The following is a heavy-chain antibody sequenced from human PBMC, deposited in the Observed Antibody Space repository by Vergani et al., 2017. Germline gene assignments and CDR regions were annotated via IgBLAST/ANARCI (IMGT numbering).Heavy chain of an antibody. D-gene: IGHD6-13*01. J-gene: IGHJ4*02. V-gene: IGHV3-30*04. Sequence: QVQLVESGGGVVQPGRSLRLSCAASGFTFSSYAMHWVRQAPGKGLEWVAALSYDGKNKYHADSVKGRFTISRDNSKNTLYLQMNSLRAEDTAVYYCAKDRNVLAAVAAFDYWGQGTLVTVSS. CDR1: GFTFSSYA. CDR3: AKDRNVLAAVAAFDY. CDR2: LSYDGKNK.